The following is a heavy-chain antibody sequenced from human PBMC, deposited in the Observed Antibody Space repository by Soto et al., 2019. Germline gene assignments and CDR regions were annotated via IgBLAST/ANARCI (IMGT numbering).Heavy chain of an antibody. Sequence: GGSLRLSCAASGFTFSSYAMHWVRQAPGKGLEWVAVISYDGSNKYYADSVKGRFTISRDNSKNTLYLQMNSLRAEDTAVYYCARDLLGYSGYDTKTDYWGQGTLVTVSS. V-gene: IGHV3-30-3*01. CDR1: GFTFSSYA. CDR3: ARDLLGYSGYDTKTDY. J-gene: IGHJ4*02. D-gene: IGHD5-12*01. CDR2: ISYDGSNK.